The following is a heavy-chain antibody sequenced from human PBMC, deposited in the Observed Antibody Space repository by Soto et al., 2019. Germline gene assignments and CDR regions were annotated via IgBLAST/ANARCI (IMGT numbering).Heavy chain of an antibody. D-gene: IGHD1-1*01. J-gene: IGHJ4*02. CDR3: GVKTKKSPASPTPFDY. Sequence: GESLKISCKGSGYSFTSYWIGWVRQMPGKGREWMGIIYPGDSDTRYSPSFQGQITISADKSISTAYLQWSSLKASDTALYYCGVKTKKSPASPTPFDYRREGTPVTVSS. CDR2: IYPGDSDT. V-gene: IGHV5-51*01. CDR1: GYSFTSYW.